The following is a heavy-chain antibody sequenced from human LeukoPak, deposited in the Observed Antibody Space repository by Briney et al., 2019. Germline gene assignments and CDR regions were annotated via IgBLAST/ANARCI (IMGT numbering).Heavy chain of an antibody. CDR3: AKDRGLRPYYFDY. CDR1: GFTFDDYA. CDR2: ISWNSGSI. V-gene: IGHV3-9*01. J-gene: IGHJ4*02. D-gene: IGHD5-12*01. Sequence: PGGSLRLSCAASGFTFDDYAMHWVRQAPGKGLEWVSGISWNSGSIGYADSVKGRFTISRDNAKNSLYLQMNSLRAEDTALYYCAKDRGLRPYYFDYWGQGTLVTVSS.